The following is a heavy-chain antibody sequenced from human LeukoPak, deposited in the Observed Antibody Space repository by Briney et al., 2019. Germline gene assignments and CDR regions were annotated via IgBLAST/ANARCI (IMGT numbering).Heavy chain of an antibody. CDR2: IHHSGST. CDR3: ARSGRYFETQ. Sequence: SETLSLTCAVYGGSMSGYYWSWIRQPPGKGLEWIGEIHHSGSTNYNASLKSRVTISVDTSKNQFSLKLSSVTAADTAVYYCARSGRYFETQWGQGTLVTVSS. V-gene: IGHV4-34*01. CDR1: GGSMSGYY. J-gene: IGHJ4*02. D-gene: IGHD3-9*01.